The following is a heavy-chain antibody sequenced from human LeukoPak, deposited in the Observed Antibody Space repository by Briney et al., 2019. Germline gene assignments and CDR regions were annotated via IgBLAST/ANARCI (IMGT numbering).Heavy chain of an antibody. CDR1: GGSFSGYY. D-gene: IGHD2-15*01. J-gene: IGHJ4*02. CDR3: ARGYCSGGSCYKANGIDY. V-gene: IGHV4-34*01. CDR2: INHSGST. Sequence: SETLSLTCAVYGGSFSGYYWSWIRQPPGKGLEWIGEINHSGSTNYNPSLKSRVTISVDTSKNQFSLKLSSVTAADTAVYYCARGYCSGGSCYKANGIDYWGQGTLVTVSS.